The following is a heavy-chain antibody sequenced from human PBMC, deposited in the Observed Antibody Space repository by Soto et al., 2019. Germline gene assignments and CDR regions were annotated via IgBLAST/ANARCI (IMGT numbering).Heavy chain of an antibody. V-gene: IGHV1-18*01. CDR1: GYTFTSYG. CDR2: ISAYNGNT. CDR3: ARNRFGELSRERSGPSYYYMDV. J-gene: IGHJ6*03. D-gene: IGHD3-10*01. Sequence: ASVKVSCKASGYTFTSYGISWVRQAPGQGLEWMGWISAYNGNTNYAQKLQGRVTMTTDTSTSTAYMELRSLRSDDTAVYYCARNRFGELSRERSGPSYYYMDVWGKGTTVTVSS.